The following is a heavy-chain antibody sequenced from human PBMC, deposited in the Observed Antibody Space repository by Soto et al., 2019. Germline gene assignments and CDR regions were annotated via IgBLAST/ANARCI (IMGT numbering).Heavy chain of an antibody. J-gene: IGHJ4*02. V-gene: IGHV3-33*01. D-gene: IGHD1-7*01. CDR1: GFTFSTFG. Sequence: QVQLVESGGGVVQPGRSLRLSCAAAGFTFSTFGMHWVRQSPGKGLEWVAVIWNGRNSEDYADSVKGRFTISRDNSKNTLYLQMNSLRAEDTAMYYCATERRNYEFDYWGQGILVTVSS. CDR2: IWNGRNSE. CDR3: ATERRNYEFDY.